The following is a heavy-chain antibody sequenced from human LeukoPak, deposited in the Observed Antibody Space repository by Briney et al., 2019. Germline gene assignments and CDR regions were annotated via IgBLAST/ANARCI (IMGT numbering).Heavy chain of an antibody. CDR2: ISSSSSYI. Sequence: GGSLRLSCAASGFTFSSYSMNWVRQAPGKGPEWVSSISSSSSYIYYADSVKGRFTISRDNAKSSLYLQMNSLRAEDTAVYYCARGKGLYYFDYWGQGTLVTVSS. V-gene: IGHV3-21*01. CDR1: GFTFSSYS. CDR3: ARGKGLYYFDY. J-gene: IGHJ4*02.